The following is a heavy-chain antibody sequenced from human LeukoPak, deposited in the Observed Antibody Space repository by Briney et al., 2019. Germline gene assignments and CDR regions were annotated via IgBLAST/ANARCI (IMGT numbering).Heavy chain of an antibody. CDR2: INPNSGGT. D-gene: IGHD3-10*01. J-gene: IGHJ4*02. CDR1: GYTFTGYY. Sequence: ASVKVSCMASGYTFTGYYIHWVRQAPGQGLEWMGWINPNSGGTNYAQKFQGRVTMTRDTSISTAYMELSRLRSDDTAVYYCARDREDYYGSGSYNFDYWGQGTLVTVSS. V-gene: IGHV1-2*02. CDR3: ARDREDYYGSGSYNFDY.